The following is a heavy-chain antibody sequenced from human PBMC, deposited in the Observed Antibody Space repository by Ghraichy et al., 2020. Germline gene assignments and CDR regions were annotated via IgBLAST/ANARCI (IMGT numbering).Heavy chain of an antibody. CDR1: GYTLTELS. CDR3: ATATYYDSSGYPFFDY. CDR2: FDPEDGET. V-gene: IGHV1-24*01. J-gene: IGHJ4*02. D-gene: IGHD3-22*01. Sequence: ASVKVSCKVSGYTLTELSMHWVRLAPGKGLEWMGGFDPEDGETIYAQKFQGRVTMTEDTSTDTAYMELSSLRSEDTAVYYCATATYYDSSGYPFFDYWGQGTLVTVSS.